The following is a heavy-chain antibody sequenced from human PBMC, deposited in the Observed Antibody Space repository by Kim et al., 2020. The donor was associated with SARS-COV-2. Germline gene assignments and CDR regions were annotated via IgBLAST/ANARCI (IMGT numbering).Heavy chain of an antibody. D-gene: IGHD3-3*01. J-gene: IGHJ4*02. CDR3: ATLFTDTVRAFDY. V-gene: IGHV3-15*01. Sequence: DYAAPVKGRFTISRDDSKDTVYLEMHNLRTEDTAVYYCATLFTDTVRAFDYWGPGTLVTVSS.